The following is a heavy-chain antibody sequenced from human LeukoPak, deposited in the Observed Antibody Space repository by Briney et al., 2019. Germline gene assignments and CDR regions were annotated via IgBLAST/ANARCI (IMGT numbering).Heavy chain of an antibody. V-gene: IGHV3-20*04. D-gene: IGHD5-12*01. CDR2: INWNGGST. CDR1: GFTSDDYG. J-gene: IGHJ3*02. Sequence: PGGSLRLSCAASGFTSDDYGMGWVRQAPGKGLEWVSGINWNGGSTDYADSVKGRFTISRDNAKNSLYLQMISLRAEDTALYYCARDSVATTAFDIWGQGTMVTVSS. CDR3: ARDSVATTAFDI.